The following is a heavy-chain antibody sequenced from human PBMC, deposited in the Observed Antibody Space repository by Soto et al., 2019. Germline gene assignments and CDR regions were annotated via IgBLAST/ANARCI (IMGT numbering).Heavy chain of an antibody. CDR3: ARDYRRAVGGLLYY. CDR2: IIPVSGTA. D-gene: IGHD2-15*01. CDR1: EGTFSDNA. V-gene: IGHV1-69*13. J-gene: IGHJ4*02. Sequence: GASVKVSCKASEGTFSDNAISWMRQAPGQGLEWLGGIIPVSGTANYAQRFQGRVTITADESSSTAYMELSSLRSEDTAVYYCARDYRRAVGGLLYYRGQGTLVTGSA.